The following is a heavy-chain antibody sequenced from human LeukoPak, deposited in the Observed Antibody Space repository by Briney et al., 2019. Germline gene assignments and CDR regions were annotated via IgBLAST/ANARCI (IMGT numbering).Heavy chain of an antibody. Sequence: GGSLRLSCAASGFTFSSYAMSWVRQAPGKGLEWVSAISGSGGSTFYADSVKGRFTISRDNSRDTLYLQMNSLRAEDTAVYYCAREYSSSWYNWFDPWGQGTLVTVSS. V-gene: IGHV3-23*01. CDR1: GFTFSSYA. CDR2: ISGSGGST. J-gene: IGHJ5*02. CDR3: AREYSSSWYNWFDP. D-gene: IGHD6-13*01.